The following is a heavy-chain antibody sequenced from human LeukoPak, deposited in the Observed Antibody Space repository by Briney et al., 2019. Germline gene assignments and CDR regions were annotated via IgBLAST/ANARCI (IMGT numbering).Heavy chain of an antibody. CDR1: GFTFSSYS. V-gene: IGHV3-21*01. J-gene: IGHJ3*02. Sequence: GGSLRLSCAASGFTFSSYSMNWVRQAPGKGLEWVSSISSSSSYIYYADSVKGRFTISRDNAKNSLYLQMNSLRAEDTAVYYCAREGDHDAFDIWGQGTMVTVSS. D-gene: IGHD2-21*02. CDR3: AREGDHDAFDI. CDR2: ISSSSSYI.